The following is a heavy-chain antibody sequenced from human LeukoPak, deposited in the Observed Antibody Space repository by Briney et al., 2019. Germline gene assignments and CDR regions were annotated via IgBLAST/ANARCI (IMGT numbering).Heavy chain of an antibody. CDR3: ARDEYDYGDSYYFDY. J-gene: IGHJ4*02. Sequence: PGGSLRLSCAASGFTFSNHWMHWVRQAPGKGLMWVSRINRDGSRTDYADSVKGRFTISRDNSKNTLYLQMNGLRAEDTAVYYCARDEYDYGDSYYFDYWGQGTLVTVSS. D-gene: IGHD4-17*01. CDR2: INRDGSRT. CDR1: GFTFSNHW. V-gene: IGHV3-74*01.